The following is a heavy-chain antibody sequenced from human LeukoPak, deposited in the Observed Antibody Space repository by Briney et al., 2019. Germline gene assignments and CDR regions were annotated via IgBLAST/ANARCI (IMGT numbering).Heavy chain of an antibody. CDR2: IYPGDSDT. V-gene: IGHV5-51*01. Sequence: GESLKISCKGSGYSFTSYWIGWVRQMPGKGLEWMVIIYPGDSDTRYSPSFQGQVTISADKSISTAYLQWSSLKASDTAMYYCARLRASNYYDSSSYYFGDINWFDPWGQGTLVTVSS. CDR1: GYSFTSYW. CDR3: ARLRASNYYDSSSYYFGDINWFDP. D-gene: IGHD3-22*01. J-gene: IGHJ5*02.